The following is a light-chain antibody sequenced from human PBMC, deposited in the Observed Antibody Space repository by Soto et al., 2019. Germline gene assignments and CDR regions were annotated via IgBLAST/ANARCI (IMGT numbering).Light chain of an antibody. Sequence: QSALTQPASVSGSPGQSITISCTGTSSDVGGYNYVSWYQQLPGAAPKLLIFSDNNRPSGVPDRFSGSKSGTSASLAITGLRAEDEADYYCQSYDNNSDYVFGTGTKLTVL. CDR3: QSYDNNSDYV. CDR2: SDN. CDR1: SSDVGGYNY. J-gene: IGLJ1*01. V-gene: IGLV2-14*03.